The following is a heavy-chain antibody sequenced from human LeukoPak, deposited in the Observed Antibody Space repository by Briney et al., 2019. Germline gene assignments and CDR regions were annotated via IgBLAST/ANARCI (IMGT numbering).Heavy chain of an antibody. CDR3: ARRYDFWSGYYEESPADY. CDR2: IYYSGST. V-gene: IGHV4-39*01. J-gene: IGHJ4*02. D-gene: IGHD3-3*01. CDR1: GGSISSGTYY. Sequence: SETLSLTCTVSGGSISSGTYYWGWIRQPPGKGLEWIGTIYYSGSTYYNPSLKSRVTISVDTSKNQFSLKLSSVTAADTAVYYCARRYDFWSGYYEESPADYWGQGTLVTVSS.